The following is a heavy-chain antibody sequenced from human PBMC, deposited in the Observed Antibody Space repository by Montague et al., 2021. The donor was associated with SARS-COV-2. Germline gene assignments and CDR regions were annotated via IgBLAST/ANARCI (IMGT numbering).Heavy chain of an antibody. CDR3: ARMDAGPTSYDY. V-gene: IGHV2-70*11. Sequence: PALVKPTQTLTLTCTFSGFSLSTSGMCVSWIRQPPGKALEWLARIDWDDDKYYSTSLKTRLTISKDTSKNQVVHTMTNMDPVDTATYYCARMDAGPTSYDYWGQGTLVTVSS. CDR1: GFSLSTSGMC. D-gene: IGHD2-2*01. J-gene: IGHJ4*02. CDR2: IDWDDDK.